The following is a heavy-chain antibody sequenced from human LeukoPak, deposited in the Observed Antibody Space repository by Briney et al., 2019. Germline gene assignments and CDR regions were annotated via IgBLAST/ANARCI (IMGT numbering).Heavy chain of an antibody. CDR2: INPNSGGT. J-gene: IGHJ4*02. CDR1: GYTFTGYY. Sequence: ASVKVSCKASGYTFTGYYMHWVRQAPGQGLEWMGWINPNSGGTNYAQKFQGRVTMTRDTSISTAYMELCRLRSDDTAVYYCARPPKLFPRPFDYWGQGTLVTVSS. CDR3: ARPPKLFPRPFDY. V-gene: IGHV1-2*02. D-gene: IGHD2-21*01.